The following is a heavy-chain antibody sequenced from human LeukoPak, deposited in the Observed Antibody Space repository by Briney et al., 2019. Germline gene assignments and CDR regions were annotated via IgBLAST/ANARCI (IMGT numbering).Heavy chain of an antibody. V-gene: IGHV1-46*03. J-gene: IGHJ4*02. CDR1: GYTFTSYY. CDR3: ARGGTYYDFWSGGYFDY. D-gene: IGHD3-3*01. Sequence: ASVKVSCKASGYTFTSYYMHWVRQAPVQGLEWMGIINPSGGSTSYAQKFQGRVTMTRDTSTSTVYMELSSLRSEDTAVYYCARGGTYYDFWSGGYFDYWGQGTLVTVSS. CDR2: INPSGGST.